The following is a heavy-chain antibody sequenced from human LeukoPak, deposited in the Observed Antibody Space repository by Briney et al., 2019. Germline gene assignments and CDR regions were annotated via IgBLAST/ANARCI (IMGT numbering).Heavy chain of an antibody. Sequence: GGSLRLSCTASDFEFPSFWMHWVRQAPGKGLEWVSVLYAGGESYYADSVLGRFTISRDNSNNTVFLEMNSLTADDTAVYFCARDSAGNQYSSGNFDLWGQGTLVTVSS. CDR3: ARDSAGNQYSSGNFDL. J-gene: IGHJ4*02. CDR1: DFEFPSFW. V-gene: IGHV3-53*01. D-gene: IGHD3-10*01. CDR2: LYAGGES.